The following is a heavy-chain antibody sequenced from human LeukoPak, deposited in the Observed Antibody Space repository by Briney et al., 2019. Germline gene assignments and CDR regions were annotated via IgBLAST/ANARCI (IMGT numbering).Heavy chain of an antibody. CDR1: GGSISSYY. V-gene: IGHV4-59*01. Sequence: SETLSLTCTVSGGSISSYYWSWIRQPPGKGLEWIGYIYYSGSTNYNPSLKSRVTISVDTSKNQFSLKLSSVTAADTAVYYCAGSLGYCTSNVCYLKYWGQGTLVTVS. J-gene: IGHJ4*02. D-gene: IGHD2-8*01. CDR2: IYYSGST. CDR3: AGSLGYCTSNVCYLKY.